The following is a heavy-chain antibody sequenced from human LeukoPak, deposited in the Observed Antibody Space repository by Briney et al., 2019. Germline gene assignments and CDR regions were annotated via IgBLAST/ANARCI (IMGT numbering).Heavy chain of an antibody. CDR2: ITYDGSNK. J-gene: IGHJ4*02. V-gene: IGHV3-30*03. D-gene: IGHD6-13*01. CDR3: AREGYSSSFDY. Sequence: GGSLRFSCAASGFTFSIYGMHWVRQAPGKGLEWVAAITYDGSNKYYADSVKGRFTISRDNSKNTLYVEMNSLRDEDTAVYYCAREGYSSSFDYWGQGTLVTVSS. CDR1: GFTFSIYG.